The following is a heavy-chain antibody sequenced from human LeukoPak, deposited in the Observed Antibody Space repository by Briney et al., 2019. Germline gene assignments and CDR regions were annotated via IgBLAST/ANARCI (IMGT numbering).Heavy chain of an antibody. D-gene: IGHD1-26*01. CDR2: IYYSGST. CDR1: GGSISSGDYY. Sequence: SQTLSHTCTVSGGSISSGDYYWSWIRQPPGKGLEWIGYIYYSGSTYYNPSLKSRVTISVDTSKNQFSLKLSSVTAADTAVYYCAREIVGATRPYYWYFDLWGRGTLVTVSS. J-gene: IGHJ2*01. V-gene: IGHV4-30-4*01. CDR3: AREIVGATRPYYWYFDL.